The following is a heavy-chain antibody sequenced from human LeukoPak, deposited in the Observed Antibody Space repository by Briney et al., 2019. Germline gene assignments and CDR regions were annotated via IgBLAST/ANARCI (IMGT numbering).Heavy chain of an antibody. CDR2: IYYSGST. CDR1: GGSISSGGYS. J-gene: IGHJ5*02. D-gene: IGHD5-12*01. V-gene: IGHV4-61*08. Sequence: SETLSLTCAVSGGSISSGGYSWNWIRQPPGKGLEWIGYIYYSGSTNYNPSLKSRVTISVDTSKNQFSLKLSSVTAADTAVYYCAGYGNIVATPWGQGTLVTVSS. CDR3: AGYGNIVATP.